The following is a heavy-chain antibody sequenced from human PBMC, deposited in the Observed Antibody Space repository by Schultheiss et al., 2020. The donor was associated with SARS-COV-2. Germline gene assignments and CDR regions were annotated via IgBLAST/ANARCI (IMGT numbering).Heavy chain of an antibody. Sequence: SETLSLTCAVYGGSFSGYYWNWIRLTPGKGLEWIGDINHSGKTNYNPSLESRVAMSVDTSRNQFSLRLSSVTVADTAVYYCARDYYDSSGYYFYGMDVWGQGTTVNVSS. D-gene: IGHD3-22*01. J-gene: IGHJ6*02. CDR2: INHSGKT. CDR3: ARDYYDSSGYYFYGMDV. CDR1: GGSFSGYY. V-gene: IGHV4-34*01.